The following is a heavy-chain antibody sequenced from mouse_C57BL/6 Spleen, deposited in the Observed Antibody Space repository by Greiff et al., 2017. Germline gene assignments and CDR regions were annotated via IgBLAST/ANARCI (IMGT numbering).Heavy chain of an antibody. CDR1: GYTFTGYS. D-gene: IGHD1-1*01. CDR3: ARGRPSDYVSNYVGYFEV. J-gene: IGHJ1*03. Sequence: EVQLQQSGPELVKPGASVKMSCKASGYTFTGYSMHWVKQSPGQGLEWIGDINPTDGGTSYNQKFKGKATLTVDKSSSTAYMELRRLTSEADAGYYCARGRPSDYVSNYVGYFEVWGTGTAVTVCS. CDR2: INPTDGGT. V-gene: IGHV1-22*01.